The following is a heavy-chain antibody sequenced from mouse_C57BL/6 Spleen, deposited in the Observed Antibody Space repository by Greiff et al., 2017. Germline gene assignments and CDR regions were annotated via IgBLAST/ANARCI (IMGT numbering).Heavy chain of an antibody. CDR2: IYPGDGDT. CDR3: ARGGAPDY. Sequence: QVQLQQSGPELVKPGASVKISCKASGYAFSSSWMNWVKQRPGKGLEWIGRIYPGDGDTNYNGKFKGKATLTADKSSSTAYMQLSSLTSEDSAVYFCARGGAPDYWGQGTSVTVSS. V-gene: IGHV1-82*01. J-gene: IGHJ4*01. CDR1: GYAFSSSW.